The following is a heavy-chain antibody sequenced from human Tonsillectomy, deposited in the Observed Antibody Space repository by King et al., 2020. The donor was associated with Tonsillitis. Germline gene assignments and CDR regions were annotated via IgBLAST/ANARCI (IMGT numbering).Heavy chain of an antibody. CDR3: AKDTTLGATPYYFDN. J-gene: IGHJ4*02. V-gene: IGHV3-9*01. Sequence: VQLVHSGGSLVQPGRSLRLSCAASGFTFGDYAMHWVRQAPGKGLEWVSGISWNSGRIAYADSVKGRFAISRDNAKSSLYLQMTSLRPEDTAFYYCAKDTTLGATPYYFDNGGQGTLVTVSS. D-gene: IGHD1-26*01. CDR1: GFTFGDYA. CDR2: ISWNSGRI.